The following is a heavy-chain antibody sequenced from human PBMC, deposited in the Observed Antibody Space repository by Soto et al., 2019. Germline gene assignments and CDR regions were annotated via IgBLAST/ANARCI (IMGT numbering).Heavy chain of an antibody. D-gene: IGHD6-13*01. J-gene: IGHJ5*02. Sequence: QVQLVQSGAEVKKPGSSVKVSCKASGGTFSSYAISWVRQAPGQGLEWMGGIIPIFGTANYAQKFQGRVTITADESTSTAYMESSSLRSEDTAVYYCARDLYAEGIAAANHWFDPWGQGTLVTVSS. CDR1: GGTFSSYA. CDR2: IIPIFGTA. V-gene: IGHV1-69*01. CDR3: ARDLYAEGIAAANHWFDP.